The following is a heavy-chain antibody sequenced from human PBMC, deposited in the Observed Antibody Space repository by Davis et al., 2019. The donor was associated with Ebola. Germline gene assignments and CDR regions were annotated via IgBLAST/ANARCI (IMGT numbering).Heavy chain of an antibody. J-gene: IGHJ4*02. CDR3: ARDSMVQGVIDV. V-gene: IGHV4-34*01. CDR2: INHSGNT. Sequence: MPSETLSLTCAVYGGSFSGYYWSWIRQPPGKGLEWIGEINHSGNTNYNPSLKSRVTISVDTSKNQFSLKLSSVTAADTAVYYCARDSMVQGVIDVRGQGTLVTVSS. D-gene: IGHD3-10*01. CDR1: GGSFSGYY.